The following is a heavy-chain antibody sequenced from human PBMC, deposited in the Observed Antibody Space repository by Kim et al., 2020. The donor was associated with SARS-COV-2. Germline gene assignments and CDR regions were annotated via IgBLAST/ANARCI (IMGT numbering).Heavy chain of an antibody. J-gene: IGHJ4*02. V-gene: IGHV1-69*13. D-gene: IGHD3-22*01. CDR2: IIPIFGTA. CDR3: ARGSVDWLVITTWPPYFDY. Sequence: SVKVSCKSSGGTFSSYAISWVRQAPGQGLEWMGGIIPIFGTANYAQKFQGRVTITADESTSTAYMELSSLRSEDTAVYYCARGSVDWLVITTWPPYFDYWGQGTLVTVSS. CDR1: GGTFSSYA.